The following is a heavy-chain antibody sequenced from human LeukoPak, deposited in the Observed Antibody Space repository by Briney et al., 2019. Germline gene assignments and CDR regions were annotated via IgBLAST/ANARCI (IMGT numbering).Heavy chain of an antibody. D-gene: IGHD2-8*01. CDR3: ARARPYCTNGVCPLDY. CDR2: INPNSGGT. Sequence: ASVKVSCKASGYTFTGYYMHWVRQAPGQGLEWMGWINPNSGGTNYAQKFQGRVTMTRDTSISTAYMELSRLRSDDTAVYYCARARPYCTNGVCPLDYWGQGTLVTVSS. V-gene: IGHV1-2*02. CDR1: GYTFTGYY. J-gene: IGHJ4*02.